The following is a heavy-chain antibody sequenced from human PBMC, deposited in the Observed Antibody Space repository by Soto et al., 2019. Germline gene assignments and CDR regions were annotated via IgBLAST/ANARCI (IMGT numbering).Heavy chain of an antibody. Sequence: EVQLVESGGGLVQPGGSLRLSCVVSGFTFRSHWMSWVRQAPGKGLVWVADINQEGSEEYYVDSVKGRFTVSRDNAKNSLYLHMNILRAEDTAVYYCARGHFGRDYWGQGTLVIVSP. CDR3: ARGHFGRDY. CDR2: INQEGSEE. CDR1: GFTFRSHW. V-gene: IGHV3-7*05. D-gene: IGHD2-15*01. J-gene: IGHJ4*02.